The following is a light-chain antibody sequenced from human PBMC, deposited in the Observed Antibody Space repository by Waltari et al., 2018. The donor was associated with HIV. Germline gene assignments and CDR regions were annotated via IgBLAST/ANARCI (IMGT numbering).Light chain of an antibody. J-gene: IGKJ4*01. CDR1: QTLFYSSNNKNY. CDR2: WAS. CDR3: QQYYRTPLT. Sequence: DIVMTQSPDSLALSLGARATVTCKASQTLFYSSNNKNYLAWYQHKPGQPPKLLIYWASTRQSGVPDRFSGSGSGTNFSLTINKLQAEDVATYYCQQYYRTPLTFGGGTRV. V-gene: IGKV4-1*01.